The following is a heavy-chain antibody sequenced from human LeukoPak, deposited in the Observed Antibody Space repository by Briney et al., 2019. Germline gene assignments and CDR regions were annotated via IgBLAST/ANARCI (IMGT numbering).Heavy chain of an antibody. V-gene: IGHV1-2*02. Sequence: ASVKVSCKASGYTFTGYYMHWVRQAPGQGLEWMGWINPNSGGTNYAQKFQGRVTRTRDTSISTAYMELSRLRSDDTAVYYCARGLTFGGVIVIGDAFDIWGQGTIVTVSS. CDR1: GYTFTGYY. CDR2: INPNSGGT. J-gene: IGHJ3*02. CDR3: ARGLTFGGVIVIGDAFDI. D-gene: IGHD3-16*02.